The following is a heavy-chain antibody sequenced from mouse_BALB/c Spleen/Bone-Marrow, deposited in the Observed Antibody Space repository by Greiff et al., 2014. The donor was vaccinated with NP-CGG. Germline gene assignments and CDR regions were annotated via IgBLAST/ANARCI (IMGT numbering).Heavy chain of an antibody. CDR1: GYTFTDHA. J-gene: IGHJ4*01. CDR2: ISGYYGDA. Sequence: VKLMESGAKLVRPGVSVKISCKGSGYTFTDHAMHWVKRSHAKSLEWIGLISGYYGDAIYNQKFKGKATMTVDKSSSTAYMELARLTCEDSAIYYCARSGKVRNAMDYWGQGTSVTVSS. CDR3: ARSGKVRNAMDY. D-gene: IGHD2-14*01. V-gene: IGHV1S137*01.